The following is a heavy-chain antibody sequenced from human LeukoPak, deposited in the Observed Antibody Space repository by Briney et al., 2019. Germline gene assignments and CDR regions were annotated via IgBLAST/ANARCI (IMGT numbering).Heavy chain of an antibody. Sequence: GGSLRLSCAASGFTVSSNCMSWVRQAPGKGLEWVSVICSGGSTYYADSVKGRFTISRDNSKNTLYLQMNSLRAEDTAVYYCARDSSGWYYFDYWGQGTLVTVSS. D-gene: IGHD6-19*01. J-gene: IGHJ4*02. CDR1: GFTVSSNC. V-gene: IGHV3-66*01. CDR3: ARDSSGWYYFDY. CDR2: ICSGGST.